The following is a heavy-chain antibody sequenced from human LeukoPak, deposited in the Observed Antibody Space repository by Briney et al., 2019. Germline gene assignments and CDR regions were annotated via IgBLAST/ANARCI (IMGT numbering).Heavy chain of an antibody. D-gene: IGHD6-19*01. Sequence: HPGGSLRLSCAASGFTFSSYEMNWVRQAPGKGLEWVSYISSSGSIIYVADSVKGRFTISRDNAKNSLYLQMNSLRAEDTAVYYCARVQRGLAVAFDYWGQGTLVTVSS. V-gene: IGHV3-48*03. CDR1: GFTFSSYE. J-gene: IGHJ4*02. CDR3: ARVQRGLAVAFDY. CDR2: ISSSGSII.